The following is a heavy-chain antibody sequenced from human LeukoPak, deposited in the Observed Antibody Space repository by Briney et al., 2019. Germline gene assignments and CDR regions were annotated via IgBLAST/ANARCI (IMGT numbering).Heavy chain of an antibody. D-gene: IGHD3-10*01. J-gene: IGHJ4*02. CDR1: GYTFINYY. CDR3: ARGNPGVIDY. V-gene: IGHV1-46*01. Sequence: ASVNVSCKASGYTFINYYMHWVRQAPGQGLEWMGIINTSGGSTSYAQKFQGRVTMTRDTSTSTVYMELSSLRSEDTAVYYCARGNPGVIDYWGQGTLVTVSS. CDR2: INTSGGST.